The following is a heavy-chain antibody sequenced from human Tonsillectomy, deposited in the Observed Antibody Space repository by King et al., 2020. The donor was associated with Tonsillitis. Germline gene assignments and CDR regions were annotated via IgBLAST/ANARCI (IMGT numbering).Heavy chain of an antibody. CDR2: ISGSGVSA. Sequence: VQLVESGGGLVQPGGSLRLSCAASGFTFSSYAISWVRQAPGKGREWVSGISGSGVSASYGDSVKGRFTISSDNSKTTLYLQMNSLRAEDTAVDYCAKDHGKGYCTNGVCYNFDYWGPGTLVTVSS. CDR1: GFTFSSYA. CDR3: AKDHGKGYCTNGVCYNFDY. J-gene: IGHJ4*02. D-gene: IGHD2-8*01. V-gene: IGHV3-23*04.